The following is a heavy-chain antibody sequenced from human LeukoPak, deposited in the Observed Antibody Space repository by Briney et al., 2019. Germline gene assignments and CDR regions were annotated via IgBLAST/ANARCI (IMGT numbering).Heavy chain of an antibody. V-gene: IGHV4-34*01. CDR2: INHSGST. CDR1: GGSFSNYY. D-gene: IGHD4-17*01. J-gene: IGHJ5*02. CDR3: ARGDGDYGWFDP. Sequence: SETLSLTCAVYGGSFSNYYWSWIRQPPGKGLEWIGEINHSGSTIYNPSLKSRVTISVDTSKNHFSLKLSSVTAADTAVYYCARGDGDYGWFDPWGQGTLVTVSS.